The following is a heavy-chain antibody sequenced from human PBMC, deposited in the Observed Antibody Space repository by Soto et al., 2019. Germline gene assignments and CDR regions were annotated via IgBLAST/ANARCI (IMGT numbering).Heavy chain of an antibody. D-gene: IGHD3-16*01. J-gene: IGHJ4*02. CDR1: GGSISSGAYY. V-gene: IGHV4-31*03. Sequence: KTSETLSLTCTVSGGSISSGAYYWSWIRQHPGKGLEWIGYIYYTGGTHYNPSLKSRVTISVDTSKTQFSLKLSFVTAADTAVYYCARVRQRLGLFDYWGQGTLVTVSS. CDR3: ARVRQRLGLFDY. CDR2: IYYTGGT.